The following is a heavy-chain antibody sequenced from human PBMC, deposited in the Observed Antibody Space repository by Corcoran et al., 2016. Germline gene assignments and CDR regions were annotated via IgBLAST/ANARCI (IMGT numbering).Heavy chain of an antibody. D-gene: IGHD6-13*01. Sequence: EVQLVESGGVVVQPGGSLRLSCAASGFTFDDYTMHWVRQAPGKGLEWVSLISWDGGSTYYADSVKGRFTISRDNSKNSLYLQMNSLRTEDTALYYCAKDMGAAGTPNDAFDIWGQGTMVTVSS. V-gene: IGHV3-43*01. CDR2: ISWDGGST. J-gene: IGHJ3*02. CDR3: AKDMGAAGTPNDAFDI. CDR1: GFTFDDYT.